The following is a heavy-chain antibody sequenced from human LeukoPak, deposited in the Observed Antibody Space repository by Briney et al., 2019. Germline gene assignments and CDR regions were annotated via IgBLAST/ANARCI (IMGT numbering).Heavy chain of an antibody. Sequence: PGGSLRLSCAASGFTFSSYWMSWVRQAPGKGLEWVANIKQDGSEKYQVDSVKGRFTISRDNAKNSLYLQMNSLRAEDTAVYYCARGWFSYYYDSSGSLDYWGQGTLVTVSS. V-gene: IGHV3-7*01. J-gene: IGHJ4*02. CDR3: ARGWFSYYYDSSGSLDY. CDR2: IKQDGSEK. CDR1: GFTFSSYW. D-gene: IGHD3-22*01.